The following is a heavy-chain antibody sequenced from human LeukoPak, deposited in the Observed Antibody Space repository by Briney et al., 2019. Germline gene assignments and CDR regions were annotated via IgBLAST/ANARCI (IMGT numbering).Heavy chain of an antibody. CDR3: ARDPPRIAAAGPYYYGMDV. CDR2: IYYSGST. Sequence: PSETLSLTCTVSGGSISSYYWSWIRQPPGKGLEWIGYIYYSGSTNYNPSLKSRVTISVDTSKNQFSLKLSSVTAADTAVYYCARDPPRIAAAGPYYYGMDVWGQGTTVTVSS. J-gene: IGHJ6*02. V-gene: IGHV4-59*01. CDR1: GGSISSYY. D-gene: IGHD6-13*01.